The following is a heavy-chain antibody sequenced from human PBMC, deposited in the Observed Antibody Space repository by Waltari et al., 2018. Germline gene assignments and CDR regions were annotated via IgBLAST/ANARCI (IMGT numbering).Heavy chain of an antibody. D-gene: IGHD6-19*01. J-gene: IGHJ4*02. CDR2: VNDGGTT. CDR3: AKQVAGSGWYLG. V-gene: IGHV4-34*01. Sequence: QLRLQRGAAGLLKPSGTPSLPSVVSGWSLIAYYWTWTRQPPGKGLEGVGEVNDGGTTNYNPSLRRRITVSIDTSNNQFSLNLNAVTAADTAVYYCAKQVAGSGWYLGWGQGTLVSVSS. CDR1: GWSLIAYY.